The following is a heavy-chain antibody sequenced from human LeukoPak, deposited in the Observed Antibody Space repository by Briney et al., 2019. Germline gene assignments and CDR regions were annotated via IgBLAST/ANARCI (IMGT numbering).Heavy chain of an antibody. D-gene: IGHD2-2*01. CDR3: ARTYCSSTSCLVDY. V-gene: IGHV3-64*01. J-gene: IGHJ4*02. CDR2: ISSNGGST. CDR1: GFTFSSYA. Sequence: PGGSLRLSCAASGFTFSSYAMHWVRQAPGKGPEYVSAISSNGGSTYYANSVKGRFTISRDNSKNMLYLQMGSLRAEDMAMYYCARTYCSSTSCLVDYWGQGTLVTVSS.